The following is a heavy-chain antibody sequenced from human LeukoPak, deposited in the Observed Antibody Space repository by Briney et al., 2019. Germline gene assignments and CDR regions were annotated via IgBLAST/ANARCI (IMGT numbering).Heavy chain of an antibody. CDR3: AREGSGSSYYYYYYMDV. V-gene: IGHV3-48*03. D-gene: IGHD3-10*01. CDR1: GFTFSSYE. Sequence: GSLRLSCAASGFTFSSYEMNWVRQAPGKGLEWVSYISSSGSTIYYADSVKGRFTISRDNAKNSLYLQMNNLRAEDTAVYYCAREGSGSSYYYYYYMDVWGKGTTVTVSS. CDR2: ISSSGSTI. J-gene: IGHJ6*03.